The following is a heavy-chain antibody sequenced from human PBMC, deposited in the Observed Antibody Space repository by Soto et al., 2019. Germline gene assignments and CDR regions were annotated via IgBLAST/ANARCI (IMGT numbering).Heavy chain of an antibody. CDR3: TTTRPGTNVFDN. D-gene: IGHD6-13*01. CDR2: IRSKTDGGTT. CDR1: GITFSNAW. V-gene: IGHV3-15*01. J-gene: IGHJ3*02. Sequence: PGGSLRLSCAASGITFSNAWMNWARQAPGKGLEYIGRIRSKTDGGTTEYAAPVEGRFTISRDDSKNTLYLQMGGLKTEDTAVYYCTTTRPGTNVFDNWGQGTLVTVSS.